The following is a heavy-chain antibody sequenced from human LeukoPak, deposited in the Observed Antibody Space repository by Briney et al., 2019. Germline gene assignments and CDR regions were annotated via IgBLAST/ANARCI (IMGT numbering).Heavy chain of an antibody. J-gene: IGHJ6*02. CDR3: ARGGRTTWHGMDV. V-gene: IGHV3-21*01. CDR1: GFTFSSYS. CDR2: ISSSSSYI. Sequence: GGSLRLSCAASGFTFSSYSMNWVRQAPGKGREWGSSISSSSSYIYYADSVKGGFTISRENAKKSLYLQMNSLRAEDTAVYYCARGGRTTWHGMDVWGQGTTVTVSS. D-gene: IGHD4-17*01.